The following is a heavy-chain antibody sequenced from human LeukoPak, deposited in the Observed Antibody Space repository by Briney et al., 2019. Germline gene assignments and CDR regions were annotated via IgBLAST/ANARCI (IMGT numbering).Heavy chain of an antibody. CDR1: GFSITSGYF. V-gene: IGHV4-38-2*02. Sequence: PSETLFLTCTVSGFSITSGYFWGWIRQPPGKGLEWIGNVYTTGAGSTYHNPSLKSRVTVSSDTSKNQVSLKLNSVTAADTAVYYCARGQIYDYWTPVSWKFDLWGRGTLVTVSS. D-gene: IGHD3-3*01. CDR2: VYTTGAGST. J-gene: IGHJ2*01. CDR3: ARGQIYDYWTPVSWKFDL.